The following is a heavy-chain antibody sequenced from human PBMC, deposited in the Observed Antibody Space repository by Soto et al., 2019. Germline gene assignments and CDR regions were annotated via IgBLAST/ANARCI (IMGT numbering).Heavy chain of an antibody. CDR1: GGTFSSYA. J-gene: IGHJ4*02. Sequence: QVQLVQSGAEVKKPGSSVKVSCKASGGTFSSYAISWVRQAPGQGLEWMGGIIPIFGTANYAQKLQGRVTITADESASTAYMGLSSLRSEDTAGYYCARADGQRVLEYWGKGTLVTVSS. V-gene: IGHV1-69*01. CDR2: IIPIFGTA. D-gene: IGHD6-6*01. CDR3: ARADGQRVLEY.